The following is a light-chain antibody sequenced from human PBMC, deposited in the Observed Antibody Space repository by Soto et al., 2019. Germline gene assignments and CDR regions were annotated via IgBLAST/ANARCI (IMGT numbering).Light chain of an antibody. Sequence: DIQLTQSPSVLSASVGDTVTITCRASQALSNYLAWYQQKPGKAPDLLIYSASTLQSGVPSRFSGSGSGTEFILSINNLQPEDFASYFCLQVYSFPRTFGLGTKVDI. CDR2: SAS. CDR3: LQVYSFPRT. J-gene: IGKJ1*01. CDR1: QALSNY. V-gene: IGKV1-9*01.